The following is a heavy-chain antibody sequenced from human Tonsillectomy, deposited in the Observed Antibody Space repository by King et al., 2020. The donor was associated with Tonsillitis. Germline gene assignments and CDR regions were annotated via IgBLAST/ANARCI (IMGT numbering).Heavy chain of an antibody. CDR3: ARVSRELSSLDY. D-gene: IGHD3-16*02. V-gene: IGHV1-69*09. Sequence: QLVQSGAEVKKPGSSVKVSCKAFGGTFSSNAISWVRQAPGQGLGWMGRTIPILGIANYAQKSQGRVTITADKSTSTAYMELSSLRSEDTAVYYCARVSRELSSLDYWGQGTLVTVSS. J-gene: IGHJ4*02. CDR1: GGTFSSNA. CDR2: TIPILGIA.